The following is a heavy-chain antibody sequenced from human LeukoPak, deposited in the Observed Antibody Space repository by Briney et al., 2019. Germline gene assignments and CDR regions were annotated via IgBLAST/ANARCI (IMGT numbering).Heavy chain of an antibody. J-gene: IGHJ3*02. V-gene: IGHV3-23*01. Sequence: SGGSLRLSCATSGFTFSSYAMSWVRQAPGKGLEWVAAIKDSGGSTVYEDSVKGRFTISRDDSKNTLYLQMNTLRADDTAVYYCAKDSMGGYDYGWGVFDIWGQGTLVTVSS. D-gene: IGHD5-18*01. CDR1: GFTFSSYA. CDR2: IKDSGGST. CDR3: AKDSMGGYDYGWGVFDI.